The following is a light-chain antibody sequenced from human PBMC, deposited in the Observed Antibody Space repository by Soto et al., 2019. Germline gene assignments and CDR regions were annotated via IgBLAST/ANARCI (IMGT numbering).Light chain of an antibody. CDR1: QSVSSTY. Sequence: VFTQSPGTLSLSPGERATLSCRASQSVSSTYLAWYQQKPGQAPRLLIYGASSRATGIPDRFSGSGSGTDFTLTISRXEPEDLAVYYCQQFGSSPRTFGQGTKVDIK. J-gene: IGKJ1*01. CDR3: QQFGSSPRT. V-gene: IGKV3-20*01. CDR2: GAS.